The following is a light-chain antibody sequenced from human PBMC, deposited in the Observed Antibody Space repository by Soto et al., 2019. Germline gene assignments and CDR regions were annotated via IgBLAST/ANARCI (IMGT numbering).Light chain of an antibody. CDR1: QSVSSY. CDR2: DAS. Sequence: EIVLTQSPATLSLSPGERATLSCRASQSVSSYLAWYQQKPGQAPRLLIYDASNRATGIPARFSGSGSGTDFTLTISSREPEDVAVYYCQQYDYPPAFGQGARLEIK. V-gene: IGKV3-11*01. CDR3: QQYDYPPA. J-gene: IGKJ5*01.